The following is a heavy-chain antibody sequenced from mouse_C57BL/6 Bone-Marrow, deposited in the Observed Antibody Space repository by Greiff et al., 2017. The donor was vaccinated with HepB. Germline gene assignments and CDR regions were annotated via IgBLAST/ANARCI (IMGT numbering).Heavy chain of an antibody. Sequence: EVQLQQSGPGLVKPSQSLSLTCSVTGYSITSGYYWNWIRQFPGNKLEWMGYISYDGSNNYNPSLKNRISITRDTSKNQFFLKLNSVTTEDTATYYCARGGGWLLRYFDVWGTGTTVTVSS. CDR1: GYSITSGYY. V-gene: IGHV3-6*01. CDR2: ISYDGSN. D-gene: IGHD2-3*01. J-gene: IGHJ1*03. CDR3: ARGGGWLLRYFDV.